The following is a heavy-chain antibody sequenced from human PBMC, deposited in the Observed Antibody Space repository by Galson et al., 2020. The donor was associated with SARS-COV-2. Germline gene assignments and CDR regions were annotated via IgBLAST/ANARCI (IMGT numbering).Heavy chain of an antibody. D-gene: IGHD2-2*01. V-gene: IGHV3-33*03. CDR2: IWYDGSKK. CDR3: VKNRDYSDGSSRGYMDV. CDR1: GFTFRSYG. Sequence: GGSLRLSCAASGFTFRSYGMHWVRQAQGKGLEWVTLIWYDGSKKYYADSVEGRFSISRDNSKNTLYLQMNSLRAEDTAVYYCVKNRDYSDGSSRGYMDVWGKGTTVTVS. J-gene: IGHJ6*03.